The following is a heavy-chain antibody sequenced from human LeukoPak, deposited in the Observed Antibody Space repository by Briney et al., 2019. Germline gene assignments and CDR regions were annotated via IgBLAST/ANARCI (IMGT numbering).Heavy chain of an antibody. V-gene: IGHV4-34*01. J-gene: IGHJ4*02. Sequence: KASETLSLTCAVYGGSFSGYYWSWIRQPPGKGLEWIGEINHSGSTNYNPSLKSRVTISVDTSKNQFSLKLSSVTAADTAVYYCARDGGTSHLGPLSYRRYFDYWGQGTLVTVSS. D-gene: IGHD1-14*01. CDR2: INHSGST. CDR1: GGSFSGYY. CDR3: ARDGGTSHLGPLSYRRYFDY.